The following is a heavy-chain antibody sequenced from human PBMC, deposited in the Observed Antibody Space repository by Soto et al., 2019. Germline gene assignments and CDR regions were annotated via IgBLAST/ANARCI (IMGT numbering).Heavy chain of an antibody. D-gene: IGHD6-13*01. CDR3: AREVVAAAGTGYYYYGMAV. CDR2: ISSSSSYI. Sequence: EVQLVESGGGLVKPGGSLRLSCAASGFTFSSYSMNWVRQAPGKGLEWVSSISSSSSYIYYADSVKGRFTISRDNAKNSLYLQMNSLRAEDTAVYYCAREVVAAAGTGYYYYGMAVWGQGTTVTVSS. J-gene: IGHJ6*02. CDR1: GFTFSSYS. V-gene: IGHV3-21*01.